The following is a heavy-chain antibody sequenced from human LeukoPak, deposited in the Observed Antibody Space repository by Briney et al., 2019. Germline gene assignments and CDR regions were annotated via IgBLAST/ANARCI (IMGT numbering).Heavy chain of an antibody. Sequence: PSETLSLTCAVYGGSFSGYYWSWIRQPPGKGLEWIGEINHSGSTNYNPSLKSRVTISVDTSKNQSSLKLSSVTAADTAVYYCARGVGDGYNYFPVLFNYWGQGTLVTVSS. J-gene: IGHJ4*02. CDR1: GGSFSGYY. CDR3: ARGVGDGYNYFPVLFNY. CDR2: INHSGST. V-gene: IGHV4-34*01. D-gene: IGHD5-24*01.